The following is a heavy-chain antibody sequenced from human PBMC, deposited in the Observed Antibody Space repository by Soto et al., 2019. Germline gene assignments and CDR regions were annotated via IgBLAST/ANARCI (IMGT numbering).Heavy chain of an antibody. CDR1: GYTFTSYA. V-gene: IGHV1-3*01. CDR2: INAGNGNT. Sequence: GASVKVSCKASGYTFTSYAMHWVRQAPGQRLEWMGWINAGNGNTKYSQKFQGRVTITRDTSASTAYMELSSLRSEDTAVYYCARDSGYGDFVATPAFDYWGQGTLVTVSS. D-gene: IGHD4-17*01. J-gene: IGHJ4*02. CDR3: ARDSGYGDFVATPAFDY.